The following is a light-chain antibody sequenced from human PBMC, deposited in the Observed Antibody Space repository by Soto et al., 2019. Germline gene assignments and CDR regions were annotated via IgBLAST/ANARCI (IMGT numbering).Light chain of an antibody. J-gene: IGKJ5*01. V-gene: IGKV2-24*01. Sequence: DIVMTQTPLSSPVTLGQPASISCRSSQSLVHSDGNTYLSWLQQRPGQPPRLLIYKISNRFSGVPDRFGGSGAGTDLPLKISRVEADVVGFYYFLEAPRLPFTFGQGTQLEIK. CDR2: KIS. CDR3: LEAPRLPFT. CDR1: QSLVHSDGNTY.